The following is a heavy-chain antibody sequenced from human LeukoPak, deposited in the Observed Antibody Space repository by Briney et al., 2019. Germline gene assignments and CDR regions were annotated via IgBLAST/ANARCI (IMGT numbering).Heavy chain of an antibody. V-gene: IGHV4-59*12. Sequence: PSETLSLTCTVSGGSISSYYWSWIRQPPGKGLEWIGYIYYSGSTNYNPSLKSRVTISVDTSKNQFSLKLSSVTAADTAVYYCARGQQLYKSKRYFDYWGQGTLVTVSS. D-gene: IGHD5-18*01. CDR3: ARGQQLYKSKRYFDY. CDR2: IYYSGST. J-gene: IGHJ4*02. CDR1: GGSISSYY.